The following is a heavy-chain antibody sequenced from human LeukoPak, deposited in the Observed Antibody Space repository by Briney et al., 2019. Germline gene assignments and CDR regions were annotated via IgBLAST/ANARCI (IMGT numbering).Heavy chain of an antibody. V-gene: IGHV5-51*01. J-gene: IGHJ3*02. D-gene: IGHD3-9*01. Sequence: GESLKISCKDSGYKFATNWIGSVRQMPGKGLEWVAIIHPVDSKTEYSPSFRGQVTISADKSITTAYLQWNSLKASDTAVYFCTTFFETTGFYGFDIWGQGTLVTVSS. CDR2: IHPVDSKT. CDR3: TTFFETTGFYGFDI. CDR1: GYKFATNW.